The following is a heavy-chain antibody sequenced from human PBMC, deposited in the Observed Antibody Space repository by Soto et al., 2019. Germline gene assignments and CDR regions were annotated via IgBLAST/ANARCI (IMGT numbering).Heavy chain of an antibody. CDR2: MSYDGSDT. J-gene: IGHJ4*02. CDR3: TIVRVADSALDH. V-gene: IGHV3-30*02. CDR1: GFIFSNNG. D-gene: IGHD3-10*02. Sequence: PGEPLSLSWRGSGFIFSNNGVHWVRQTPGKGLEWVAFMSYDGSDTFYADSVKGRFTISRDNSKNTLFLHMSNLRAEDTAMYYCTIVRVADSALDHWGQGTLVTVPQ.